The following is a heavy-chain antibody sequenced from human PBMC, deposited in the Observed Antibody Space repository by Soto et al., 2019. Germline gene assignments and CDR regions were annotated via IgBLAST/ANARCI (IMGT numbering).Heavy chain of an antibody. J-gene: IGHJ6*02. V-gene: IGHV3-15*07. Sequence: EVQLVESGGGLVKPGGSLRPSCAASGFTFSNAWMNWVRQAPGKGLEWVGRIKSKTDGRTTDYAAPVKGRFTISRYDSKNTLYLQMNSLKTEHTAVYYCTTDKQLVLYYSDDGMDVWGQGTTVTVSS. CDR1: GFTFSNAW. D-gene: IGHD6-13*01. CDR3: TTDKQLVLYYSDDGMDV. CDR2: IKSKTDGRTT.